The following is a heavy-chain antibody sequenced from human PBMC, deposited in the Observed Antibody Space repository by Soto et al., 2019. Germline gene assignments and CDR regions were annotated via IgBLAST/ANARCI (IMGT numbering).Heavy chain of an antibody. CDR3: ARVAGFWSGYGMDV. J-gene: IGHJ6*02. CDR2: IYYSGST. Sequence: SETLSITCAVPRDSVNSGDYYWTWIRQPPGKGLEWIGHIYYSGSTYYNPSLKSRLTISLDTSRNQFSLNLSAVTAADTAFYYCARVAGFWSGYGMDVWCQGTTVT. V-gene: IGHV4-30-4*01. D-gene: IGHD3-3*01. CDR1: RDSVNSGDYY.